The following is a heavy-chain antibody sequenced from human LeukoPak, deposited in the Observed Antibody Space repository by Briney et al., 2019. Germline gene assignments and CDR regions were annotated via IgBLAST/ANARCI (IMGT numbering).Heavy chain of an antibody. CDR1: GGTFSSYA. CDR3: ARDGQAMIGPNWFAP. CDR2: IIPIFGTA. D-gene: IGHD3-16*01. J-gene: IGHJ5*02. V-gene: IGHV1-69*05. Sequence: ASVKVSCKASGGTFSSYAINWVRQAPGQGLEWMGGIIPIFGTANYAQKFQGRVTMTTDTSTSTAYMELRSLRSDDTAVYYCARDGQAMIGPNWFAPWGQGTLVIVSS.